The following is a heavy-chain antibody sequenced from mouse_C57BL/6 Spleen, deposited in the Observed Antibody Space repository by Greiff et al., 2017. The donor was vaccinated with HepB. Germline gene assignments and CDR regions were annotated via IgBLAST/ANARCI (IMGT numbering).Heavy chain of an antibody. CDR2: ISYDGSN. V-gene: IGHV3-6*01. Sequence: EVQRVESGPGLVKPSQSLSLTCSVTGYSITSGYYWNWIRQFPGNKLEWMGYISYDGSNNYNPSLKNRISITRDTSKNQFFLKLNSVTTEDTATYYCASVDYGYDYWYFDVWGTGTTVTVSS. CDR3: ASVDYGYDYWYFDV. CDR1: GYSITSGYY. D-gene: IGHD2-2*01. J-gene: IGHJ1*03.